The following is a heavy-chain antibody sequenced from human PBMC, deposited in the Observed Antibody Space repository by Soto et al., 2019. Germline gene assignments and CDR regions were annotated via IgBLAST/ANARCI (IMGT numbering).Heavy chain of an antibody. CDR1: VFSFSNYA. D-gene: IGHD3-10*01. Sequence: EVLLLESGGGLVQPGGSLRISCAASVFSFSNYAMSWVRQAPGKGLEWVSGISGSGGSTYYADSVKGRFTISRDNSKNTLYLQMNSLRADDTAVYYCAKDQGRAYWYFDLWGRGTLVSVSS. J-gene: IGHJ2*01. CDR2: ISGSGGST. CDR3: AKDQGRAYWYFDL. V-gene: IGHV3-23*01.